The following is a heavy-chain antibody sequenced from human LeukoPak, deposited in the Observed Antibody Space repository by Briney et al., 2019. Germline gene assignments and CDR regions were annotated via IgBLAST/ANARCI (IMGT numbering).Heavy chain of an antibody. Sequence: GGSLRLSCAASGFTFSSYWMSWVRQAPGKGLKWVANIKQDGSEKYYVDSVKGRFTISRDNAKNSLYLQMNSLRAEDTAVYYCARADSSGYYYAGAFDIWGQGTMVTVSS. CDR1: GFTFSSYW. D-gene: IGHD3-22*01. CDR3: ARADSSGYYYAGAFDI. V-gene: IGHV3-7*04. CDR2: IKQDGSEK. J-gene: IGHJ3*02.